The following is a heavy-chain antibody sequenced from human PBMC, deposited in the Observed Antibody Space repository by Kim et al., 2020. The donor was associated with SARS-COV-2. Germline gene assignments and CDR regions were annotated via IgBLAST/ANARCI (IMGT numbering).Heavy chain of an antibody. Sequence: SGPTLVNPTQTLTLTCPFSGFSLSTSGMCVSWIRQPPGKALEWLARIDWDDDKYYSTSLKTRLTISKDTSKNQVVLTMTNMDPVDTATYYCARILLATWDSRVLDAFDIWGQGTMVTVSS. CDR3: ARILLATWDSRVLDAFDI. J-gene: IGHJ3*02. V-gene: IGHV2-70*11. CDR2: IDWDDDK. CDR1: GFSLSTSGMC. D-gene: IGHD3-22*01.